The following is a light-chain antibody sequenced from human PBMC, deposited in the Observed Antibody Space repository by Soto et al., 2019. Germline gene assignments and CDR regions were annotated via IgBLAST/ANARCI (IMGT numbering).Light chain of an antibody. CDR2: KAS. CDR1: QTISSW. V-gene: IGKV1-5*03. CDR3: QEYNSHS. Sequence: IQMTQSPSTLSGSVGDRVTITCRASQTISSWLAWYQQKPGKAPKLLIYKASTLKSGVPSRFSGSGSGTEFTLTINSLQPDDFATYYCQEYNSHSFGGGTKVDIK. J-gene: IGKJ4*01.